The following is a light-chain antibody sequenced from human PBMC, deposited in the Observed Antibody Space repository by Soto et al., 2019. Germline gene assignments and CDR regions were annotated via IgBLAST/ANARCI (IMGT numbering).Light chain of an antibody. Sequence: DIQMTQSPSSLSASVGDRVTITCRASQSISSYLNWYQQKPGKAPKLLIYAASSLQSGGPSRFSSSGSGTDFTLTISSLQPEDFATYYCQQSYSTPPLYTFGQGTKLEIK. V-gene: IGKV1-39*01. CDR1: QSISSY. J-gene: IGKJ2*01. CDR2: AAS. CDR3: QQSYSTPPLYT.